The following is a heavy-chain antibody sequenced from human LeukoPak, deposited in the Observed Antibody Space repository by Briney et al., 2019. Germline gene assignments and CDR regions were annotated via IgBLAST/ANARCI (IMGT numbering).Heavy chain of an antibody. CDR2: ISSSGSTI. V-gene: IGHV3-11*04. J-gene: IGHJ4*02. D-gene: IGHD2-2*01. CDR3: ARDPDPVGYCSSTSCYDRIDYFDY. Sequence: GGPLRLSCAASGFTFSDYYMSWIRQAPGKGLEWVSYISSSGSTIYYADSVKGRFTISRDNAKNSLYLQMNSLRAEDTAVYYCARDPDPVGYCSSTSCYDRIDYFDYWGQGTLVTVSS. CDR1: GFTFSDYY.